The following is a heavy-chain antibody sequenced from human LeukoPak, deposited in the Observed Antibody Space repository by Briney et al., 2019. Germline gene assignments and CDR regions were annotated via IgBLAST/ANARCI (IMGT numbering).Heavy chain of an antibody. CDR1: GFSFSDYN. Sequence: PGGSLRLSCAASGFSFSDYNMNWVRQAPGEGLEWVAYISSSSSTTHYADSVTGRFSISRDNAKSSLYLQMNSLRVEDTAVYYCARDLYSGSYYDFDYWGQGTLVTVSS. CDR3: ARDLYSGSYYDFDY. CDR2: ISSSSSTT. D-gene: IGHD1-26*01. J-gene: IGHJ4*02. V-gene: IGHV3-48*01.